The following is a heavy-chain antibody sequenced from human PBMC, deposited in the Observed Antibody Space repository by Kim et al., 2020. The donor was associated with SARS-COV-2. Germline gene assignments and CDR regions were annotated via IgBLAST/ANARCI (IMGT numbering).Heavy chain of an antibody. V-gene: IGHV4-30-2*04. CDR3: ARAGIWIAAAGTPDYFDY. Sequence: KRRVTISVDTSKNQFSLKLSSVTAADTAVYYCARAGIWIAAAGTPDYFDYWGQGTLVTVSS. D-gene: IGHD6-13*01. J-gene: IGHJ4*02.